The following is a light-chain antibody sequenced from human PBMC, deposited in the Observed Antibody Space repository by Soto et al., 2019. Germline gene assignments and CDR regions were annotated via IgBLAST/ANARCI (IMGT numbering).Light chain of an antibody. V-gene: IGLV2-14*01. J-gene: IGLJ1*01. CDR2: EVS. CDR3: TTLAPGRIYV. CDR1: SSDIGPYDY. Sequence: QSVLTQPASVSGSPGQSITISCSGASSDIGPYDYVSWYQHHPGRAPKLLIYEVSNRPSGVSYRFSGSKSGNTASLTISGLQAEDEGDYYCTTLAPGRIYVFGSGTKVTVL.